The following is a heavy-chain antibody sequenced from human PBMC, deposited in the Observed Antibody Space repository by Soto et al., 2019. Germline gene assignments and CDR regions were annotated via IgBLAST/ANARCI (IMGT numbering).Heavy chain of an antibody. CDR1: GFTFDDYT. V-gene: IGHV3-43*01. D-gene: IGHD3-3*01. CDR2: ISWDGGST. J-gene: IGHJ4*02. Sequence: GGSLRLSCAASGFTFDDYTMHWVRQAPGKGLEWVSLISWDGGSTYYADSVKGRFTISRDNSKNSLYLQMNSLRTEDPALYYCAKSLRARLDYDCWIGYDYWGQGTLVTVSS. CDR3: AKSLRARLDYDCWIGYDY.